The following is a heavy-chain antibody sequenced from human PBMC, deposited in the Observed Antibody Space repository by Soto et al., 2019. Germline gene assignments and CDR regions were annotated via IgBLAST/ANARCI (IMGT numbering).Heavy chain of an antibody. CDR3: ATGQFDCSSTSCYGRGRVYNWFDP. J-gene: IGHJ5*02. CDR1: GYTLTDLS. Sequence: GASVKVSCKVSGYTLTDLSMHCVRQAPGKGLEWMGGFDPEDGETIYAQKFQGRVTMTEDTSTDTAYMELSSLRSEDTAVYYCATGQFDCSSTSCYGRGRVYNWFDPWGQGTLVTVSS. V-gene: IGHV1-24*01. D-gene: IGHD2-2*01. CDR2: FDPEDGET.